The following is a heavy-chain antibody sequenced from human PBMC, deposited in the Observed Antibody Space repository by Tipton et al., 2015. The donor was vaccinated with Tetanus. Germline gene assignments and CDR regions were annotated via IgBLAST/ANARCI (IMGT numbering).Heavy chain of an antibody. V-gene: IGHV1-69*06. J-gene: IGHJ6*02. CDR1: GGTFSSYA. Sequence: QLVQSGAEVKKPGSSVKVSCKASGGTFSSYAISWVRQAPGQGLEWMGGIIPIFGTANYPQKFQGRVTITADKSTSTAYMELSSLRSEDTAVYYCARDSCSSTSCASNAYYYYGMDVWGQGTTVTVSS. CDR3: ARDSCSSTSCASNAYYYYGMDV. D-gene: IGHD2-2*01. CDR2: IIPIFGTA.